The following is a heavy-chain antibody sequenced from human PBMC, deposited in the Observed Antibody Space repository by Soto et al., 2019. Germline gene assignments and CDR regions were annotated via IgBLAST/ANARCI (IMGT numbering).Heavy chain of an antibody. J-gene: IGHJ5*02. D-gene: IGHD1-26*01. CDR3: AKAAGGSPSNWFDP. Sequence: PGGSLRLSCAASGFTFSSYAMSWVRQAPGKGPEWVSVVGPSGDSTYHADSVQGRFTISRDNSKNTLYLQMNSLRVEDTAVYYCAKAAGGSPSNWFDPWGQGTLVTVSS. V-gene: IGHV3-23*01. CDR2: VGPSGDST. CDR1: GFTFSSYA.